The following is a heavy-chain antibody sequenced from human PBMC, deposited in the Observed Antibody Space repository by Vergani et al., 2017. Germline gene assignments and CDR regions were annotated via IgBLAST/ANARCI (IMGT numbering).Heavy chain of an antibody. Sequence: EVQLLESGGGLVQPGGSLRLSCAASGFTFSSYAMSWVRQAPGKGLEWVSAISGSGGSTYDADSVKGRFTISRDNSKNTLYLQMNSLRAEDTAVYYCAKLSGPTRTFFGYNWFDPWGQGTLVTVSS. CDR2: ISGSGGST. CDR1: GFTFSSYA. D-gene: IGHD3-3*01. J-gene: IGHJ5*02. V-gene: IGHV3-23*01. CDR3: AKLSGPTRTFFGYNWFDP.